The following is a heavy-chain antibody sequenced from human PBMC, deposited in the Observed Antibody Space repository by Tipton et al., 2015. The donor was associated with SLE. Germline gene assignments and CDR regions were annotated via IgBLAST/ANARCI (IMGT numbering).Heavy chain of an antibody. CDR3: ARAVAVAGHPADY. CDR1: GGSFSGYY. CDR2: IYYSGST. Sequence: TLSLTCAVYGGSFSGYYWSWIRQPPGKGLEWIGYIYYSGSTYYNPSLKSRVTISVDTSKNQFSLKLSSVTAADTAVYYCARAVAVAGHPADYWGQGTLVTVSS. J-gene: IGHJ4*02. V-gene: IGHV4-34*01. D-gene: IGHD6-19*01.